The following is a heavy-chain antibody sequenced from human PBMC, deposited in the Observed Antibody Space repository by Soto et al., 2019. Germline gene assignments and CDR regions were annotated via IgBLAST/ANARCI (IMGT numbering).Heavy chain of an antibody. CDR1: GGTFSSYA. CDR2: IIPIFGTA. D-gene: IGHD2-2*02. J-gene: IGHJ4*02. V-gene: IGHV1-69*01. CDR3: ASNGYCSTTSCYTGLFDY. Sequence: QVQLVQSGAEVKKPGSSVKVSCKASGGTFSSYAISWVRQAPGQGLEWMGGIIPIFGTANYAQKFKGRVTITADESTSTAYMELSSLRSEDTAVSYCASNGYCSTTSCYTGLFDYWGQGTLVTVSS.